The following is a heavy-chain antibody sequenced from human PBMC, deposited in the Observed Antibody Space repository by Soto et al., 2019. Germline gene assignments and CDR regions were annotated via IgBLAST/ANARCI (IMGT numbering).Heavy chain of an antibody. D-gene: IGHD3-10*01. CDR1: GGTFSSYT. CDR2: IIPILGIA. V-gene: IGHV1-69*04. Sequence: GASVKVSCKASGGTFSSYTISWVRQAPGQGLEWMGRIIPILGIANYAQKFQGRVTITADKSTSTAYMELSSLRSEDTAVYYCARDHPLDYYGSGSYYTGNWFDPWGQGTLVTVSS. CDR3: ARDHPLDYYGSGSYYTGNWFDP. J-gene: IGHJ5*02.